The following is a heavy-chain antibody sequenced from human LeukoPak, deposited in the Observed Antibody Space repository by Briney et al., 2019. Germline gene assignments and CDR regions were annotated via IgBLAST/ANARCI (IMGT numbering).Heavy chain of an antibody. V-gene: IGHV3-30*02. J-gene: IGHJ4*02. D-gene: IGHD6-13*01. CDR3: ARGPGYSSSWPGPTFY. CDR2: IRYDGSNE. CDR1: GFTFSGYG. Sequence: GGSLRLSFAASGFTFSGYGMHWVRQAPGKGLEWVAFIRYDGSNEYYADSVKGRFTISRDKSKNTLSLQMNGLRVEDTAVYYCARGPGYSSSWPGPTFYWGQGTLVTVSS.